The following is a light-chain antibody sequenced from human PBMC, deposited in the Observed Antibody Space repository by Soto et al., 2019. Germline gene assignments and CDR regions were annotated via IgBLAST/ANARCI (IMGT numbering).Light chain of an antibody. J-gene: IGKJ1*01. Sequence: GDRVTITCRASQSISSYLNWYQQKPGKAPKLLIYAASSLQSGVPSRFSGSGSGTDFTLTISSLQPEDFATYYCQQSYSTARTFGQWTKVEIK. CDR1: QSISSY. V-gene: IGKV1-39*01. CDR3: QQSYSTART. CDR2: AAS.